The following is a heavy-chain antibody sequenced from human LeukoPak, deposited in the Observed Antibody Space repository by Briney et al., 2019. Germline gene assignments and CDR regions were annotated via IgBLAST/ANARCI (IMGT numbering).Heavy chain of an antibody. Sequence: GGSLRLSCAASGFTFSDYYMSWIRQAPGKGLEWVSYISSSGSTIYYADSVKGRFTISRDNAKNSLNLQMNSLRAEDTAVYYCARVFLAGHLNIVAKSIAFDYWGQGTLVTVSS. D-gene: IGHD5-12*01. J-gene: IGHJ4*02. CDR3: ARVFLAGHLNIVAKSIAFDY. CDR1: GFTFSDYY. CDR2: ISSSGSTI. V-gene: IGHV3-11*01.